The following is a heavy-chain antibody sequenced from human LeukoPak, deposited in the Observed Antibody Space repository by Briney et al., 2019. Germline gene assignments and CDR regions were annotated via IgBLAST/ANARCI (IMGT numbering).Heavy chain of an antibody. V-gene: IGHV1-69*13. CDR2: IIPIFRTA. J-gene: IGHJ4*02. CDR1: GGTFSSYA. D-gene: IGHD5-24*01. Sequence: ASVKVSCKASGGTFSSYAISWVRQAPGQGREWMGGIIPIFRTANYAQKFQGRVTITADESTSTAYMELSSLRSEDTAVYYCARDQSRDGYKFDYWGQGTLVTVSS. CDR3: ARDQSRDGYKFDY.